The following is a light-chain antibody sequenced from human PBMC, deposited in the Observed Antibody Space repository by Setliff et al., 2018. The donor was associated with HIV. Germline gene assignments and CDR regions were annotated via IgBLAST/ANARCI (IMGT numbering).Light chain of an antibody. J-gene: IGLJ2*01. CDR1: SSDVGAYNY. V-gene: IGLV2-14*01. Sequence: LTQPASVSGSPGQSITVSCTGTSSDVGAYNYVSWYQQHPGKAPKLIIYEVTNRPSGVSNRFSGSKSGDTASLTISGLQAEDEAAYYCCSYTDYSTVVFGGGTKVTVL. CDR3: CSYTDYSTVV. CDR2: EVT.